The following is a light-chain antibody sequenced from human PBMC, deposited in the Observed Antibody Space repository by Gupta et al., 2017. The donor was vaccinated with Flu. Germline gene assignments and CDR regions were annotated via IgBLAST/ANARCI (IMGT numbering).Light chain of an antibody. Sequence: VTLCQADSIPCSSSQSLVYKNGTNYMYWFQQSPGKPTRRIIYEVSNRAYGGPDRFSGSGEVTDLAPKSSMGEAENGGVYYDTCGKHPWTFGQGTTVEI. J-gene: IGKJ2*02. CDR2: EVS. CDR3: TCGKHPWT. CDR1: QSLVYKNGTNY. V-gene: IGKV2-30*01.